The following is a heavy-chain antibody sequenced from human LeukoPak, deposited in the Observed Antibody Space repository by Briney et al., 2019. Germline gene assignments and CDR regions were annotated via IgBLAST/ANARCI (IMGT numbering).Heavy chain of an antibody. CDR1: GYSFTSNW. J-gene: IGHJ4*02. Sequence: GESLKISCNGSGYSFTSNWISWVPQMPGKGLEWMGRIDPSDSHINYSTSFQGHVTISVDKSISTAYLQWSSLRASDTAMYYCARQGRGSYRRNFDYWGQGTLVTVSS. CDR2: IDPSDSHI. CDR3: ARQGRGSYRRNFDY. D-gene: IGHD1-26*01. V-gene: IGHV5-10-1*01.